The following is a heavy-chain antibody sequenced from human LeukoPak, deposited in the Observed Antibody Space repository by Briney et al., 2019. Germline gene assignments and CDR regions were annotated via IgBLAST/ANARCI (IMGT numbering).Heavy chain of an antibody. V-gene: IGHV1-46*01. CDR1: GYTFTSYY. J-gene: IGHJ6*02. Sequence: ASVKVSCKASGYTFTSYYMHWVRQAPGQGLEWMGIINPSGGSTSYAQKFQGRVTITADESTSTAYMELSSLRSEDTAVYYCARESIAARRRNGYYYGMDVWGQGTTVTVSS. CDR3: ARESIAARRRNGYYYGMDV. CDR2: INPSGGST. D-gene: IGHD6-6*01.